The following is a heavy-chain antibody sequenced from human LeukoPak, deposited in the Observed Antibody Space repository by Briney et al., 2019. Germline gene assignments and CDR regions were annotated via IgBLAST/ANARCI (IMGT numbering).Heavy chain of an antibody. CDR1: GYTLTELS. CDR2: FDPEDGET. Sequence: ASVKVSCKVSGYTLTELSMHWVRQAPGKGLEWMGGFDPEDGETTYAQKFQGRVTITADESTSTAYMELSSLRSEDTAVYYCARAKMATIEFDYWGQGTLVTVSS. CDR3: ARAKMATIEFDY. J-gene: IGHJ4*02. V-gene: IGHV1-24*01. D-gene: IGHD5-24*01.